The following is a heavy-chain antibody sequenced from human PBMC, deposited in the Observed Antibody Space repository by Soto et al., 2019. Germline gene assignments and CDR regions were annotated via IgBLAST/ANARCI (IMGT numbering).Heavy chain of an antibody. V-gene: IGHV1-69*12. CDR2: IIPIFGTA. Sequence: QVQLVQSGAEVKKPGSSVKVSCKASGGTFSSYAISWVRQAPGQGLEWMGGIIPIFGTANYAQKFQGRVTATAAESTCTAYMELSSLSSDDTAVYYCACGAFYYDMVDAFDIWGQGTMVTVSS. D-gene: IGHD3-22*01. J-gene: IGHJ3*02. CDR1: GGTFSSYA. CDR3: ACGAFYYDMVDAFDI.